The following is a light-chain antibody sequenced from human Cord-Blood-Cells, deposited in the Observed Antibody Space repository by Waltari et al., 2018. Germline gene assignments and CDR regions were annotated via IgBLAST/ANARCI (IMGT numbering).Light chain of an antibody. J-gene: IGKJ2*03. CDR3: QQRDGTPYS. CDR2: AAS. CDR1: QSISSY. Sequence: DIQMTQSPSSLSASVGDRVPITCLASQSISSYLNWYQQKPGKAPKLLIYAASSLQSGVPSRFRGSGCRRDFTLTIRSLQPAHFATDDCQQRDGTPYSSGEGTKLE. V-gene: IGKV1-39*01.